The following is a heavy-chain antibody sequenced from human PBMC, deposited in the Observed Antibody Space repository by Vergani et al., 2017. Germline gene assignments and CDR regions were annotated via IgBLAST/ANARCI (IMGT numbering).Heavy chain of an antibody. J-gene: IGHJ3*02. V-gene: IGHV4-39*01. CDR3: ARHAGRSDYGAAGRAFDI. CDR1: GGSISSSSYY. Sequence: QLQLQESGPGLVKPSETLSLTCTVSGGSISSSSYYWGWIRQPPGKGLEWIGSINYSGSTYYNPSLKSRVTISVDTSKNQFSLKLSSVTAADTAVYYCARHAGRSDYGAAGRAFDIWGQGTMVTVSS. D-gene: IGHD4-17*01. CDR2: INYSGST.